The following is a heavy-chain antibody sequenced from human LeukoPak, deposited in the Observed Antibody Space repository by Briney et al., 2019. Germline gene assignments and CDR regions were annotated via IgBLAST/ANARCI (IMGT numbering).Heavy chain of an antibody. V-gene: IGHV3-7*03. Sequence: GGSLRLSCAASEFTFSSYSMNWVRQAPGTGLEWVANIKQDGSDRNYVTSVRGRFTISRDNAESSLYLQMNSLRVEDTAAYYCVRNLAVAGTCFDSWGQGTLVTVSS. CDR2: IKQDGSDR. J-gene: IGHJ4*02. D-gene: IGHD6-19*01. CDR3: VRNLAVAGTCFDS. CDR1: EFTFSSYS.